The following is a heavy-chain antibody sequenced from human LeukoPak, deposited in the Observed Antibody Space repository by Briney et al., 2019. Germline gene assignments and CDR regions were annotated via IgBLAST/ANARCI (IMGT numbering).Heavy chain of an antibody. CDR3: ARGAGLLWFGELFY. J-gene: IGHJ4*02. Sequence: ASVKVSCKASGYTSTGYYMHWVRQAPGQGLEWMGWINPNSGGTNYAQKFQGRVTMTRDTSISTAYLELSRLRSDDTAVYYCARGAGLLWFGELFYWGQGTLVTVSS. CDR1: GYTSTGYY. V-gene: IGHV1-2*02. CDR2: INPNSGGT. D-gene: IGHD3-10*01.